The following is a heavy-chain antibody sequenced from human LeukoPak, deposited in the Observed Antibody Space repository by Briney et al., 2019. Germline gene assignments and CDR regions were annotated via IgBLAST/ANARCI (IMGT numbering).Heavy chain of an antibody. V-gene: IGHV3-9*01. J-gene: IGHJ4*02. CDR2: ISWNSGII. CDR3: AKGVETSTTGELPYYFDY. Sequence: PGGSLRLSCAASGFTFDEYAIHWVRQAPGKGLEWVSGISWNSGIIGYADSVKGRFTISRDNSKNTLYLQMTSLRTEDTAVYYCAKGVETSTTGELPYYFDYWGQGTLVTVSS. D-gene: IGHD3-10*01. CDR1: GFTFDEYA.